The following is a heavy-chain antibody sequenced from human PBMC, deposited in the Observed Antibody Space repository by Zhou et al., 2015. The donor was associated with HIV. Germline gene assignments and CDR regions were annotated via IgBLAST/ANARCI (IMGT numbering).Heavy chain of an antibody. D-gene: IGHD3-22*01. Sequence: QLQLVQSGAEVKKPGSSVRVSCKTSGGTFSSYTINWVRQAPGQGLEWMGGIIPMFGTPNYAQNFQGRLTLSADESTNTAYMDLTNLRSEDTAVYYCARDRRGPTQYDSSGYEFGTFDYWGQGTLVTVSS. CDR1: GGTFSSYT. CDR3: ARDRRGPTQYDSSGYEFGTFDY. J-gene: IGHJ4*02. CDR2: IIPMFGTP. V-gene: IGHV1-69*01.